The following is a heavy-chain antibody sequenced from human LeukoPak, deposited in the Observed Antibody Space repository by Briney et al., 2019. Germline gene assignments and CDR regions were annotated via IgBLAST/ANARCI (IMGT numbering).Heavy chain of an antibody. V-gene: IGHV3-7*01. CDR1: GFTFSSYS. CDR2: IKQDGSEK. D-gene: IGHD3-16*01. CDR3: ARRIMTYMDV. J-gene: IGHJ6*03. Sequence: GGSLRLSCAASGFTFSSYSMNWVRQAPGKGLEWVANIKQDGSEKYYVDAVKGRFTVSRDNAKNSLYLQMNSLRAEDTAVYYCARRIMTYMDVWGKGTTVTVSS.